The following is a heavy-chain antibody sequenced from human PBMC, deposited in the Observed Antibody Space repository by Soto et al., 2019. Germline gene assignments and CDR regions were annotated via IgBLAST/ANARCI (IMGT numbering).Heavy chain of an antibody. CDR3: ARDKLRGYSYERIGDY. Sequence: QVQLVQSGAEVKKPGSSVKVSCKASGGTFSSYAISWVRQAPGQGREWMGGIIPIFGTANYAQKFQGRVTITADESTSTAYMELSSLRSEDTAVYYCARDKLRGYSYERIGDYWGQGTLVTVSS. CDR2: IIPIFGTA. CDR1: GGTFSSYA. D-gene: IGHD5-18*01. V-gene: IGHV1-69*01. J-gene: IGHJ4*02.